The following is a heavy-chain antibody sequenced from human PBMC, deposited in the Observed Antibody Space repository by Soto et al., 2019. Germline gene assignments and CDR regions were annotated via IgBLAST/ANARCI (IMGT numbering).Heavy chain of an antibody. CDR3: ARRTPNYYDSSGYYDY. CDR1: GGSISSSSYY. CDR2: IYYSGST. D-gene: IGHD3-22*01. Sequence: SETLSLTCTVSGGSISSSSYYWGWIRQPPGKGLEWIGSIYYSGSTYYNPSLKSRVTISVDTSKNQFSLKLSSVTAADTAVYYCARRTPNYYDSSGYYDYWGQGTLVTVSS. J-gene: IGHJ4*02. V-gene: IGHV4-39*01.